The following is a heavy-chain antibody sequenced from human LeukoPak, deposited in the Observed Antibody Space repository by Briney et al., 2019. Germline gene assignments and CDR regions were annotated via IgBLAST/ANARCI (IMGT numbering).Heavy chain of an antibody. D-gene: IGHD4-17*01. CDR1: GDSVSSNSVT. J-gene: IGHJ4*02. V-gene: IGHV6-1*01. Sequence: SQTLSLTCAISGDSVSSNSVTWNWIRQSPSRGLEWLGRTYYRSTWYNDYAVSVRGRITVNPDTSKNQFSLHLNSVTPEDTAVYYCARDYADTEITFDYWGQGTLVTVSS. CDR2: TYYRSTWYN. CDR3: ARDYADTEITFDY.